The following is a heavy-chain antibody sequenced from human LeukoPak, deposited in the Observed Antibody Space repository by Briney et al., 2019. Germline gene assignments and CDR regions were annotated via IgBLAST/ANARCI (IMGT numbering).Heavy chain of an antibody. CDR2: INRRGHT. Sequence: GGSLRLSCAASGFTFDRFTIHWVRQTPGKGLEWVSLINRRGHTFYAGSVKGRFTISRDNSRNSVSLQMNSLRPEDTALYHCAKEVDCPSDCLFFHSWGQGTLVTVSS. CDR3: AKEVDCPSDCLFFHS. V-gene: IGHV3-43*01. J-gene: IGHJ4*02. CDR1: GFTFDRFT. D-gene: IGHD2-21*02.